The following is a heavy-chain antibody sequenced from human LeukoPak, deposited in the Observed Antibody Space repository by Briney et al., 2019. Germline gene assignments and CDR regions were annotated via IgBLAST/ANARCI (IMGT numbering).Heavy chain of an antibody. CDR3: AKPRSVAGAHDAFDI. CDR1: GFTFSSYA. D-gene: IGHD6-19*01. CDR2: ISGSGGST. Sequence: GGSLRLSCAASGFTFSSYAMSWARQAPGKGLEWVSAISGSGGSTYYADSVKGRFTISRDNSKNTLYLQMNSLRAEDTVVYYCAKPRSVAGAHDAFDIWGQGTMVTVSS. V-gene: IGHV3-23*01. J-gene: IGHJ3*02.